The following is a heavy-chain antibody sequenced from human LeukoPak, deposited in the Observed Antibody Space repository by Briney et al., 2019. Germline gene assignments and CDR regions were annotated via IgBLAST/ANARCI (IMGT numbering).Heavy chain of an antibody. J-gene: IGHJ4*02. V-gene: IGHV1-46*01. CDR2: INPSGEST. CDR1: GYTFTNYH. D-gene: IGHD6-19*01. CDR3: ARSGSGWSFGY. Sequence: ASVKVSCKASGYTFTNYHMHWVRQAPGQGLEWMGIINPSGESTTYAQKFQGGITMTRDTSTSTVYMELSSLRSEDTAVYYCARSGSGWSFGYWGQGTLVTVSS.